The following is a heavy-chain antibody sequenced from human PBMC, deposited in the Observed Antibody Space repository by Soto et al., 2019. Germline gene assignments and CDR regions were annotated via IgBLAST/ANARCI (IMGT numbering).Heavy chain of an antibody. CDR1: GGSISSGGYS. V-gene: IGHV4-30-2*01. CDR2: IYHSGST. J-gene: IGHJ3*02. Sequence: QLQLQESGSGLVKPSQTLSLTCAVSGGSISSGGYSWSWIRQPPGKGLECIGYIYHSGSTYYNPSLKSRVTISVDGSKNQFSLKLSSVTAADTAVYYCARDHLGAYHAFDIWGQGTMVTVSS. CDR3: ARDHLGAYHAFDI. D-gene: IGHD7-27*01.